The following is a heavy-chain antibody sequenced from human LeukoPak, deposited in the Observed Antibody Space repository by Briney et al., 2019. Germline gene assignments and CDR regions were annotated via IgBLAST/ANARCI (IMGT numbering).Heavy chain of an antibody. J-gene: IGHJ6*03. D-gene: IGHD3-9*01. CDR2: IRYDGSNK. CDR3: ARVSAYYDILTGYHYYYMDV. V-gene: IGHV3-30*02. Sequence: PGGSLRLSCAASGFTFGMHWVRQAPGKGLEWVAFIRYDGSNKYYADSVKGRFTISRDNPKNTLYLQMNSLRAEDTAVYYCARVSAYYDILTGYHYYYMDVWGKGTTVTISS. CDR1: GFTFG.